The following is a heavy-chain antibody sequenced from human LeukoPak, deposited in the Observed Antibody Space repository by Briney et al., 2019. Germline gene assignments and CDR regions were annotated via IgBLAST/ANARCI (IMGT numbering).Heavy chain of an antibody. J-gene: IGHJ6*02. CDR2: IYHSGST. V-gene: IGHV4-30-2*01. CDR1: GGSISSGGYY. D-gene: IGHD2-15*01. CDR3: ASRTSGYYYYGMDV. Sequence: PSETLSLTCTVSGGSISSGGYYWSWIRQPPGKGLEWIGYIYHSGSTYYNPSLKSRVTISVDTSKNQFSLKLSSVTAADTAVYYCASRTSGYYYYGMDVWGQGTTVTVSS.